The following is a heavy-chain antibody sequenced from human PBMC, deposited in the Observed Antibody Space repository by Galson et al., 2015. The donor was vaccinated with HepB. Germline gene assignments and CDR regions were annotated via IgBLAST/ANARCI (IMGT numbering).Heavy chain of an antibody. V-gene: IGHV3-23*01. Sequence: SLRLSCAASGFTFSSYAMSWVRQAPGKGLEWVSAISGSGGSTYYADSVKGRFTISRDNSKNTLYLQMNSLRAEDTAVYYCAKDRPLEYYYDSSGNWFDPWGQGTLVTVSS. CDR2: ISGSGGST. J-gene: IGHJ5*02. CDR3: AKDRPLEYYYDSSGNWFDP. CDR1: GFTFSSYA. D-gene: IGHD3-22*01.